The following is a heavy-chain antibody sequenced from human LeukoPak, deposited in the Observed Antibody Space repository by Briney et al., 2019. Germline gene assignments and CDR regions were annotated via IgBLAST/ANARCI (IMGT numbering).Heavy chain of an antibody. CDR1: GYTFSSYA. CDR3: ARLRAFGESYYFDY. Sequence: ASVKVSCKASGYTFSSYAISWVRQAPGQGLEWMGGIIPIFGTANYAQKFQGRVTITADESTSTAYMELSSLRSEDTAVYYCARLRAFGESYYFDYWGQGTLVTVSS. J-gene: IGHJ4*02. D-gene: IGHD3-10*01. V-gene: IGHV1-69*13. CDR2: IIPIFGTA.